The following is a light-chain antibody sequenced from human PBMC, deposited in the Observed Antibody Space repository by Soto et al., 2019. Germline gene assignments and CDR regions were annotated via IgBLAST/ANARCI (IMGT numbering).Light chain of an antibody. CDR2: LGS. V-gene: IGKV2-28*01. CDR1: HSLLHSNGYNY. J-gene: IGKJ1*01. CDR3: MQPLPSWT. Sequence: DIVMTQSPLSLPVTPGQPSSISCRSSHSLLHSNGYNYLDWYMQKPGQSPQLLIYLGSNRASGVPDRLSGSGSGTDFTLKISRVEAEDVGVYYCMQPLPSWTFGQGTKVDIK.